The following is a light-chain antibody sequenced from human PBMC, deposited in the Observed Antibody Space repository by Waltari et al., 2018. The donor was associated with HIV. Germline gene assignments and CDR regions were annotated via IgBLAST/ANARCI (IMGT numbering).Light chain of an antibody. Sequence: DIVMTQTPLSSPVTLGQPASISCRSSQSLVHSDGNTYLSWLQQRTGQPPRLLIYKMSNRFSGVPDRFSGSGAGTDFTLQISRVEAEDVGVYFCMQATQFPFTFGQGTKLELK. CDR1: QSLVHSDGNTY. CDR2: KMS. CDR3: MQATQFPFT. J-gene: IGKJ2*01. V-gene: IGKV2-24*01.